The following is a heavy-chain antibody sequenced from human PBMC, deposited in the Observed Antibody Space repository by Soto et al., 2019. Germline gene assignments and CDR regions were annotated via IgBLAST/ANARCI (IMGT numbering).Heavy chain of an antibody. V-gene: IGHV1-46*01. J-gene: IGHJ4*02. CDR2: INPSGGST. CDR1: GYTFTSYY. Sequence: ASVKVSCKASGYTFTSYYMHWVRQAPGQGLEWMGIINPSGGSTSYAQKFQGRDTMTRDTSTSTIYMELSSLRAEDTAEYYWAKDPGDCSGGSGYDFDYWGQGTLVTVSS. CDR3: AKDPGDCSGGSGYDFDY. D-gene: IGHD2-15*01.